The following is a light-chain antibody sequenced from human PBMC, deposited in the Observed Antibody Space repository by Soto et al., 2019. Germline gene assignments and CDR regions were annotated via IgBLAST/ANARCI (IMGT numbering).Light chain of an antibody. CDR3: SSYTSSGTWV. J-gene: IGLJ3*02. V-gene: IGLV2-14*01. CDR2: EVN. Sequence: QSALTQPASVSGSPGQSITISCTGTSSDIGGYNYVSWYQQFPGKAPKLMISEVNNRPSGVSRRFSGSRSGNTASLTISGVQAEDEAAYYCSSYTSSGTWVFGGGTKVTVL. CDR1: SSDIGGYNY.